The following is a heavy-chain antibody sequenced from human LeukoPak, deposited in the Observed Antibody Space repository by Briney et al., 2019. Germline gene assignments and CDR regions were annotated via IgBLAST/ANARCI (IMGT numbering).Heavy chain of an antibody. D-gene: IGHD2-21*02. Sequence: SVKVSCKASGGTFSSYAISWVRQAPGQGLEWMGGIIPIFGTANYAQKFQGRVTITADESTSTAYMELSSLRSEDTAVYYCARDGPQLAYCGGDCYGPWGQGTLVTVSS. CDR1: GGTFSSYA. J-gene: IGHJ4*02. CDR2: IIPIFGTA. CDR3: ARDGPQLAYCGGDCYGP. V-gene: IGHV1-69*13.